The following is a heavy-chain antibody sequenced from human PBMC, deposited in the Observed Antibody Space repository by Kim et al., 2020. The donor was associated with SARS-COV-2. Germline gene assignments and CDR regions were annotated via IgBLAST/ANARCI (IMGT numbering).Heavy chain of an antibody. CDR3: TSTNYYDSSGYSNFDY. D-gene: IGHD3-22*01. Sequence: GGSLRLSCTASGFTFGDYAMSWVRQAPGKGLEWVGCIRSKAYGGTTEYAASVKGRFTISRDDSKSISYLQMNSLKTEDTAVYYCTSTNYYDSSGYSNFDYWGQGTLVTVSS. V-gene: IGHV3-49*04. J-gene: IGHJ4*02. CDR2: IRSKAYGGTT. CDR1: GFTFGDYA.